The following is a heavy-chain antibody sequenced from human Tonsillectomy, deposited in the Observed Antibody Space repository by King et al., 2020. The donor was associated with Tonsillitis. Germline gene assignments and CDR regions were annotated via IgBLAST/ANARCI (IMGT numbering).Heavy chain of an antibody. CDR3: ARDQGLAVAGTVYYYYGMDV. CDR1: GFTFSNYG. V-gene: IGHV3-33*05. D-gene: IGHD6-19*01. Sequence: VQLVESGGGVVQPGRSLRLSCAASGFTFSNYGMHWVRQAPGKGLEWVAVISYDGSNKYYADSVKGRFTISRDNSKNTLYLQMNSLRAEDTAVYYCARDQGLAVAGTVYYYYGMDVWGQGTTVTVSS. CDR2: ISYDGSNK. J-gene: IGHJ6*02.